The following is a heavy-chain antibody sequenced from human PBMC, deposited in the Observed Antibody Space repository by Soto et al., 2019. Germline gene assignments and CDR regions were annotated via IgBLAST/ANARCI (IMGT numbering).Heavy chain of an antibody. J-gene: IGHJ4*02. CDR3: ATGLVSSQRSREY. V-gene: IGHV3-15*01. CDR1: GLTISSAW. CDR2: IKRKTDGGTI. D-gene: IGHD2-2*01. Sequence: LRLSCAASGLTISSAWMIWVRQAPGKGLEWVGRIKRKTDGGTIDYAAPVKGRFTISRDDSKNTLFLQMNSLKREDTAVYYCATGLVSSQRSREYWVQG.